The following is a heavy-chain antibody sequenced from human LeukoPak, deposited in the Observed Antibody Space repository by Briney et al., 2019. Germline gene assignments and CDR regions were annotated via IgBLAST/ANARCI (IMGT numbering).Heavy chain of an antibody. CDR1: GFTFSSYA. Sequence: GGSLRLSCAASGFTFSSYAMSWVRQAPGKGLEWVSTISGSGGSTYYADSLKGRFTISRDNAKNTLYLQMNSLRAEDTAVYYCARDLDYGGNSNFDDWGQGTLVTVSS. CDR2: ISGSGGST. CDR3: ARDLDYGGNSNFDD. D-gene: IGHD4-23*01. V-gene: IGHV3-23*01. J-gene: IGHJ4*02.